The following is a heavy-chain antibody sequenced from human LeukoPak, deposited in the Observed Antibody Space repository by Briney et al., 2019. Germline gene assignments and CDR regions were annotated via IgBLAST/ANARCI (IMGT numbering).Heavy chain of an antibody. J-gene: IGHJ4*02. Sequence: AGGSLRLSCAASGFIFSDYYMSWIRQAPGKGPEWVSYISTAGAAKYYADSVKGRFTVSRDNAKSSLYLQMNTLRAEDTAVYYCAKDPGGSMIWGQGTLVTVSS. V-gene: IGHV3-11*01. CDR1: GFIFSDYY. D-gene: IGHD3-22*01. CDR3: AKDPGGSMI. CDR2: ISTAGAAK.